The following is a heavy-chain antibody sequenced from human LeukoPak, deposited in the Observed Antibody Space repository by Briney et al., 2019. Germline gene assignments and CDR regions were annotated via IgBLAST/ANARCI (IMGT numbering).Heavy chain of an antibody. CDR2: INPNSGGT. CDR3: ARGYLSSSSPFNWFDP. Sequence: GASVKVSCKASGYTITGYYMHWVRQAPGQGLEWMGWINPNSGGTNYAQKFQGWVTMTRDTSISTAYMELSRLRSDDTAVYYCARGYLSSSSPFNWFDPWGQGTLVTVSS. V-gene: IGHV1-2*04. D-gene: IGHD6-13*01. J-gene: IGHJ5*02. CDR1: GYTITGYY.